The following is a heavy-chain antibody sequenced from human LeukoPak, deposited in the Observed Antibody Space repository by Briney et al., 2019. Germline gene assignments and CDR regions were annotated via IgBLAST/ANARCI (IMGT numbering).Heavy chain of an antibody. Sequence: ASVKVSCKASGYTFADYFIHWVRQAPGQGLEWMGRINPNSGGAEYAPKFQGWVTMTRDTSISTAYVEMSRLISDDTAVYYCARDLTSTSNWEFDYWGQGTLVIVSS. CDR3: ARDLTSTSNWEFDY. V-gene: IGHV1-2*04. J-gene: IGHJ4*02. CDR1: GYTFADYF. D-gene: IGHD1-26*01. CDR2: INPNSGGA.